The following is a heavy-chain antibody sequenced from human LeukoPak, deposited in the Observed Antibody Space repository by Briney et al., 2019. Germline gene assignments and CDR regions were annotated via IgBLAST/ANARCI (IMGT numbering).Heavy chain of an antibody. CDR2: IWYDGSNK. Sequence: GRSLRLSCAASGFTFSSYGMHWVRQAPGKGLEWVAVIWYDGSNKYYADSVKGRFTISRDNSKNTLYLQMNSLRAEDTAVYYCAKVDTAMVTGFDYWGQGALVTVSS. CDR1: GFTFSSYG. V-gene: IGHV3-33*06. D-gene: IGHD5-18*01. J-gene: IGHJ4*02. CDR3: AKVDTAMVTGFDY.